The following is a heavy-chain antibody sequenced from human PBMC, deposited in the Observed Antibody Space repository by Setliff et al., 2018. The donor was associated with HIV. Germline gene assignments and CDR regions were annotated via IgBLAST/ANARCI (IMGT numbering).Heavy chain of an antibody. D-gene: IGHD3-10*01. CDR3: ARGAPYGSVRHRWNS. Sequence: PSETLSLTCAVYGGSLSGDYWSWIRKPPGKGLDWIGEINHSGSTNNNLSLESRVTIAIDTSKNQFSLRLSSVTTADTAVYYCARGAPYGSVRHRWNSWGQGTLVTVSS. J-gene: IGHJ4*02. CDR1: GGSLSGDY. V-gene: IGHV4-34*01. CDR2: INHSGST.